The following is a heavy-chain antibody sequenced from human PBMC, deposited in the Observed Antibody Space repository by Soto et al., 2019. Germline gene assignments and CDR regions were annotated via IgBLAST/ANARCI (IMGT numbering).Heavy chain of an antibody. V-gene: IGHV4-39*01. CDR2: IYYSGST. J-gene: IGHJ4*02. Sequence: PSETLSLTCTVSGGSISSSSYYWGWIRQPPGKGLEWIGSIYYSGSTYYNPSLKSRVTISVDTSKNQFSLKLSSVTAADTAVYYCARSVLRFLEWTYYFDYWGQGTLVTVS. CDR1: GGSISSSSYY. CDR3: ARSVLRFLEWTYYFDY. D-gene: IGHD3-3*01.